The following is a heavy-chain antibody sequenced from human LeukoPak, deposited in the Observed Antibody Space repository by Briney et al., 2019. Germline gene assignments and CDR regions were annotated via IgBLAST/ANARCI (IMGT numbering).Heavy chain of an antibody. J-gene: IGHJ3*02. CDR1: GFTFSNYA. D-gene: IGHD3-10*01. V-gene: IGHV3-30-3*01. Sequence: PGGALTLTCAASGFTFSNYAIHWVRQAPGKGLEWVGVLSYDGNNKDYADSVKGRFTISRDNSKNTLYLQMNSLRAEDTAVYYCAGDGSGILDIWGQGTMVTVSS. CDR2: LSYDGNNK. CDR3: AGDGSGILDI.